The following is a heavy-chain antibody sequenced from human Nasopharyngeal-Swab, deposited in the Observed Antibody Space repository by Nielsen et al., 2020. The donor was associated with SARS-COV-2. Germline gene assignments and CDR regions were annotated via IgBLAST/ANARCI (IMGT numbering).Heavy chain of an antibody. J-gene: IGHJ1*01. D-gene: IGHD5-24*01. CDR3: ANPVEMSKI. CDR2: IIPILGIP. Sequence: LRQAPGQGLEGMGRIIPILGIPNYAKKFQGRLTITADTSTTTAYMELSSLRSEDTAVYYGANPVEMSKIWGQGTLVTVSS. V-gene: IGHV1-69*02.